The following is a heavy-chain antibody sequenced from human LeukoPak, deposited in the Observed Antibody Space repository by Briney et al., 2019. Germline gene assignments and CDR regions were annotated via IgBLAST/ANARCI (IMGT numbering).Heavy chain of an antibody. CDR3: ARRSSVGAFDY. V-gene: IGHV4-59*10. D-gene: IGHD1-26*01. CDR2: IYTSGST. Sequence: SETLSLTCGVYGGSFSGYYWSWIRQPAGKGLEWLGRIYTSGSTNYNPSLKSRVTMSVDTSKNQFSLKLSYVTAADTAVYYCARRSSVGAFDYWGQGTLVTVSS. J-gene: IGHJ4*02. CDR1: GGSFSGYY.